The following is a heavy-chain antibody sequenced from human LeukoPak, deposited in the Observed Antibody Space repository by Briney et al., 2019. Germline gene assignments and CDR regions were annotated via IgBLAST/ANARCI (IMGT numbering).Heavy chain of an antibody. CDR3: ARDSGEVPDY. CDR1: GGTFSSYA. D-gene: IGHD3-10*01. Sequence: SVKVSCKASGGTFSSYAISWVRQAPGQGLEWMGGIIPIFGTANYAQKFQGRVTITADESTSTAYMELDRLRFDDTAVYYCARDSGEVPDYWGQGTLVTVSS. V-gene: IGHV1-69*13. CDR2: IIPIFGTA. J-gene: IGHJ4*02.